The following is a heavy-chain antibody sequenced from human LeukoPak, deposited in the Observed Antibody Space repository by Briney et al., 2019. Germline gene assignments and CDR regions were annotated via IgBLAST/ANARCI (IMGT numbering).Heavy chain of an antibody. V-gene: IGHV1-18*01. Sequence: ASVKVSCKASGGTFSSYAISWVRQAPGQGLEWLGWISLYNGNTHYAQNLQGRVTMTTDTSTSTAYLELRSLISDDTAVYYCARTQGVTYYYYYMDVWGKGTTVTVSS. D-gene: IGHD2-21*02. CDR2: ISLYNGNT. CDR3: ARTQGVTYYYYYMDV. CDR1: GGTFSSYA. J-gene: IGHJ6*03.